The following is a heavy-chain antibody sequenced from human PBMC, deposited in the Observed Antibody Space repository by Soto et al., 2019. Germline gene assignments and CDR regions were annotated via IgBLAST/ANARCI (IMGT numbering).Heavy chain of an antibody. J-gene: IGHJ4*02. CDR2: IYKSGST. CDR3: ARVRNDYNKGGFDY. CDR1: GGSISSYD. V-gene: IGHV4-4*07. D-gene: IGHD4-4*01. Sequence: QVQLQESGPRLVKPSETLSLTCSVSGGSISSYDLTWIRQVAGKGLEWIGRIYKSGSTNYNPSLKSRVTMSVGTSNNEFSLKVYSVTAADTAMYYCARVRNDYNKGGFDYWGQGILVTVSS.